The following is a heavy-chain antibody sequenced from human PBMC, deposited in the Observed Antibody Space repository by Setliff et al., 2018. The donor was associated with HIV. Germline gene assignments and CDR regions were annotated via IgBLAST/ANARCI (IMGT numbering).Heavy chain of an antibody. CDR2: INVGKGDT. CDR1: GYTFTTYS. V-gene: IGHV1-3*01. Sequence: ASVKVSCKASGYTFTTYSLHWVRQAPGQSLEWMGWINVGKGDTKYSQDLQGRITITRDTTANTAYMELCSLRSDDTAVYFCARGALLAVFDFDHWGRGTQVTVSS. D-gene: IGHD1-26*01. CDR3: ARGALLAVFDFDH. J-gene: IGHJ4*01.